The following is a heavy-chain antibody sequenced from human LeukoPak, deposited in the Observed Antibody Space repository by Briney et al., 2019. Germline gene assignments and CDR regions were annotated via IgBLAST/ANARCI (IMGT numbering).Heavy chain of an antibody. V-gene: IGHV3-23*01. CDR2: ISGSGGST. D-gene: IGHD3-22*01. Sequence: GGSLRLSCAASGFTFGSYAMSWVRQAPGKGLEWVSAISGSGGSTYYADSVKGRFTISRDNSKNTLYLQMNSLRAEDTAVYYCAKGTVDSSGYYYPYFDYWGQGTLVTVSS. CDR1: GFTFGSYA. J-gene: IGHJ4*02. CDR3: AKGTVDSSGYYYPYFDY.